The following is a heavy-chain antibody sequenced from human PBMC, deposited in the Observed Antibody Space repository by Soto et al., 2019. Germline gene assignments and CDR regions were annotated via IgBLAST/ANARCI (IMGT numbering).Heavy chain of an antibody. CDR2: IHYSGST. CDR1: GGSLSSSDYY. D-gene: IGHD3-16*02. V-gene: IGHV4-31*03. CDR3: ARDRGHYVWGSSRTYAMDV. Sequence: SETLSLTCTVSGGSLSSSDYYWSWIRQLPGKGLEWIGYIHYSGSTHYNPSLKSRVTISIDTSKNLFSLKLNSVTAADTAVYFCARDRGHYVWGSSRTYAMDVWGQGTTVTVSS. J-gene: IGHJ6*02.